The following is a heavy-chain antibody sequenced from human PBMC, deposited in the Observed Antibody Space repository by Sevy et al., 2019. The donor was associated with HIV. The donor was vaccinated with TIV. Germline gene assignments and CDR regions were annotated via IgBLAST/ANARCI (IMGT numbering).Heavy chain of an antibody. J-gene: IGHJ4*02. CDR1: GNTFNSYW. D-gene: IGHD5-12*01. Sequence: GESLKISCKGFGNTFNSYWIGWVHQMTGKGLELMGFIYPSDSDTRYSPPFQGQVTISADKSISTAYLQWSSLKASDTAIYYCARSGYSGYAFDYWGQGTLVTVSS. V-gene: IGHV5-51*07. CDR2: IYPSDSDT. CDR3: ARSGYSGYAFDY.